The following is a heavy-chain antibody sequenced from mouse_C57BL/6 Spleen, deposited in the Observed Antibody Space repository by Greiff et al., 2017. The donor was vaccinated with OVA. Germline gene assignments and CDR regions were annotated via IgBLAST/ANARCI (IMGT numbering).Heavy chain of an antibody. CDR3: ARPGIYYDYFDY. V-gene: IGHV5-17*01. J-gene: IGHJ2*01. CDR1: GFTFSDYG. CDR2: ISSGSSTI. D-gene: IGHD2-4*01. Sequence: EVHLVESGGGLVKPGGSLKLSCAASGFTFSDYGMHWVRQAPEKGLEWVAYISSGSSTIYYADTVKGRFTISRDNAKNTLFLQMTSLRSEDTAMYYCARPGIYYDYFDYWGQGTTLTVSS.